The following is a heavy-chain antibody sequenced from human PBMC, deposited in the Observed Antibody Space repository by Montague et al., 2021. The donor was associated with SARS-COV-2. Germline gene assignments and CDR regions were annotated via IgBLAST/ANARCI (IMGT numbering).Heavy chain of an antibody. CDR1: GDGTGDR. D-gene: IGHD3-3*01. CDR2: CMKKNGST. J-gene: IGHJ6*02. V-gene: IGHV4-59*01. CDR3: ARAGRVRFLEYGMDV. Sequence: SETLSLTCTVPGDGTGDRKSTRLNSSHVSSSDAVFCMKKNGSTNYNPSLKSRVTISVETSKKQFSLKLSSVTAADTAVYYCARAGRVRFLEYGMDVWGQGTTVTVSS.